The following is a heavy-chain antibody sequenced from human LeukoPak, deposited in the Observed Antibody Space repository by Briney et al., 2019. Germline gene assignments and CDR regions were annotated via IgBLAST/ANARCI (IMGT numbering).Heavy chain of an antibody. D-gene: IGHD2-21*02. CDR1: GGSISSYY. Sequence: SETLSLTCTISGGSISSYYWGWIRQPPGKGLEWIGYIYYSGSTNYNPSLKSRVTISVDTSKNQFSLKLSSVTAADTAVYYCARGVVVVTAILYYYYYMDVWGKGTTVTVSS. V-gene: IGHV4-59*01. CDR2: IYYSGST. J-gene: IGHJ6*03. CDR3: ARGVVVVTAILYYYYYMDV.